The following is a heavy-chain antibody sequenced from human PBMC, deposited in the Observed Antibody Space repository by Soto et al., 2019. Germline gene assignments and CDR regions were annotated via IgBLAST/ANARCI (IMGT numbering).Heavy chain of an antibody. CDR3: ARGSVYFGSGSLDY. CDR2: IFYSGST. Sequence: PSETLSLTCTVSGGSISSYYWSWIRQPPGKGLEWIGYIFYSGSTNYNPSLKSRVTISVDTSKNQFSLKLSSVTAADTAVYYRARGSVYFGSGSLDYWGQGTRVTVSS. J-gene: IGHJ4*02. D-gene: IGHD3-10*01. CDR1: GGSISSYY. V-gene: IGHV4-59*01.